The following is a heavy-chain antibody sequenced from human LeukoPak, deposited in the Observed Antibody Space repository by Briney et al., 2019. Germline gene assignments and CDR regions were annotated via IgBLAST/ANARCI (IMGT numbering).Heavy chain of an antibody. V-gene: IGHV4-4*07. CDR3: ARPIPYGSGSIDAFDI. CDR2: IYTSGST. D-gene: IGHD3-10*01. J-gene: IGHJ3*02. Sequence: SETLSLTCTVSGGSISSYYWSWIRQPAGKGLEWIGRIYTSGSTNYNPSLKTRVTMSAYTSKNQFSLKLSSVTAADTAVYYCARPIPYGSGSIDAFDIWGQGTMVTVSS. CDR1: GGSISSYY.